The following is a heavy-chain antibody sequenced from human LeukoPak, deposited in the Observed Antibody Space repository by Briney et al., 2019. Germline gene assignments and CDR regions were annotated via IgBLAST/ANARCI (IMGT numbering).Heavy chain of an antibody. J-gene: IGHJ6*03. CDR2: IIPIFGTP. CDR1: GGSFSSYA. V-gene: IGHV1-69*06. CDR3: AKQGAVRQDYYMDV. D-gene: IGHD3-16*01. Sequence: SVKVSCKASGGSFSSYAITWVRQAPGQGLEWMGWIIPIFGTPTYAQKFQGRVTITADMGSSTAYLELTSLTAEDTARYFCAKQGAVRQDYYMDVWGNGTTVTVSS.